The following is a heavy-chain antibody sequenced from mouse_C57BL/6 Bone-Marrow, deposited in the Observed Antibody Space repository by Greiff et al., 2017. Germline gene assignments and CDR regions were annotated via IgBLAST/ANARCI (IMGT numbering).Heavy chain of an antibody. CDR2: INPSSGYT. Sequence: QVQLQQSGAELATPGASVKMSCKASGYTFTSYTMHWVKQRPGQGLEWIGYINPSSGYTKYNQKFKDKATLTADKSSSTAYMQLSSLTSEDSAVYYCATTVPLDYWGQGTTLTVSS. J-gene: IGHJ2*01. V-gene: IGHV1-4*01. D-gene: IGHD1-1*01. CDR1: GYTFTSYT. CDR3: ATTVPLDY.